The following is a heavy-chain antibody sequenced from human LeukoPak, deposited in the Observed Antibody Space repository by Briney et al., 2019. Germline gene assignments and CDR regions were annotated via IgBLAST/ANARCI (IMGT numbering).Heavy chain of an antibody. D-gene: IGHD4-23*01. CDR2: INSDGSST. Sequence: GGSLRLSCAASGFTFSSYWMHWVRQAPGKGLVWVSRINSDGSSTSYADSVKGRFTISRDNSKNTLYLQMNSLRAEDTAVYYCAKLRTTVVTPLNYFDYWGQGTLVTVSS. V-gene: IGHV3-74*01. CDR3: AKLRTTVVTPLNYFDY. J-gene: IGHJ4*02. CDR1: GFTFSSYW.